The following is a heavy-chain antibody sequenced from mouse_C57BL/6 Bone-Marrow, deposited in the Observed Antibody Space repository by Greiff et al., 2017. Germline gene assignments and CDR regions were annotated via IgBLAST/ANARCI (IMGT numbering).Heavy chain of an antibody. CDR1: GFSLTSYG. CDR3: ASLLTGKGAY. D-gene: IGHD4-1*01. Sequence: VQRVESGPGLVAPSQSLSITCTVSGFSLTSYGVDWVRQSPGKGLEWLGVIWGVGSTNYTSALKSRLSISKDNSKSQVFLKMNSLQTDDTAMYYCASLLTGKGAYWGQGTLVTVSA. J-gene: IGHJ3*01. CDR2: IWGVGST. V-gene: IGHV2-6*01.